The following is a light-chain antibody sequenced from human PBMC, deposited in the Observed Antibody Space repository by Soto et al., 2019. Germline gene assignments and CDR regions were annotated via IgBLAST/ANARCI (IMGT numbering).Light chain of an antibody. CDR1: QRISNH. CDR3: QQLSTQPLT. Sequence: CWASQRISNHLNWYQQKPGQAPKLLIYAASSLQSGVPSRFSGSRSGTEFTLTICSLQTADFALYYCQQLSTQPLTFSQGTKLDIK. J-gene: IGKJ1*01. V-gene: IGKV1-39*01. CDR2: AAS.